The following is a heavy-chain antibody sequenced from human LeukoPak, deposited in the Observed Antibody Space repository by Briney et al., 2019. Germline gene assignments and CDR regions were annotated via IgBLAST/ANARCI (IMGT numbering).Heavy chain of an antibody. CDR1: GGCISSSNYY. CDR3: ARHISSSWYRGDFQH. CDR2: ISYRGST. J-gene: IGHJ1*01. D-gene: IGHD6-13*01. V-gene: IGHV4-39*01. Sequence: SETLSLTCTVSGGCISSSNYYWGWIRQPPGKGLEWIGSISYRGSTYYNPSLKSRLTISVDTSKNQFSLKLSSVTAADTAVYYCARHISSSWYRGDFQHWGQGTLVTVSS.